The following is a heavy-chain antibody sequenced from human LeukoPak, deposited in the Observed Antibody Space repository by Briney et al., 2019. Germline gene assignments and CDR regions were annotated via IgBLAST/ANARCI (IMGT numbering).Heavy chain of an antibody. V-gene: IGHV4-30-2*01. J-gene: IGHJ4*02. D-gene: IGHD3-10*01. Sequence: PSQTLSLTCAVSGGSISSGGYSWSWIRQPPGKGLEWIGYIYHSGSTYYNPSLKSRATISVDRSKNQFSLKLSSVTAADTAVYYCARVGSKKAFDYWGQGTLVTVSS. CDR3: ARVGSKKAFDY. CDR1: GGSISSGGYS. CDR2: IYHSGST.